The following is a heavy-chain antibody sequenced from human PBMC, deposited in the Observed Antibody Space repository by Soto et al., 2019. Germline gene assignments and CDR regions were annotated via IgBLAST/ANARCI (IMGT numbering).Heavy chain of an antibody. J-gene: IGHJ6*02. V-gene: IGHV1-8*01. CDR1: GYTFTSYD. Sequence: ASVKVSCKASGYTFTSYDINWVRQATGQGLEWMGWMNPNSGNTGYAQKFQGRDTVTRNTSISTAYMELSSLRSEDTAVYYCAREKTSYGMDVWGQGTTVTVSS. CDR3: AREKTSYGMDV. CDR2: MNPNSGNT.